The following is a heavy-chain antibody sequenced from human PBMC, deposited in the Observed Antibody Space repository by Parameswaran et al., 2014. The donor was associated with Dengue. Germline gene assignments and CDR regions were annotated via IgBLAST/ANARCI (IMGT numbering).Heavy chain of an antibody. Sequence: WIRQPPGKGLEYVASINSGGGYTYYPDSVKGRFTISRDNTKDTLYLQMSSLRADDTGVYYCVKGYIYSGEHLDVWGQGTTVTVSS. CDR2: INSGGGYT. CDR3: VKGYIYSGEHLDV. D-gene: IGHD3-10*01. J-gene: IGHJ6*02. V-gene: IGHV3-64D*06.